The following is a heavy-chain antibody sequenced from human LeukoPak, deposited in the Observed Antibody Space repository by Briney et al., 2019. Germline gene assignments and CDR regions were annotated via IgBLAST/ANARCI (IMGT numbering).Heavy chain of an antibody. D-gene: IGHD2-21*01. Sequence: GASVKVSCKTSGYSFTDYYMHWVRQAPGQGLEWMGWINPNSGGTSSAQKFQGRVTMTRDTSITTVYMEVRWLTSDDTAIYYCARADRLHGGPYLIGPWGQGTLVTVS. V-gene: IGHV1-2*02. J-gene: IGHJ5*02. CDR1: GYSFTDYY. CDR2: INPNSGGT. CDR3: ARADRLHGGPYLIGP.